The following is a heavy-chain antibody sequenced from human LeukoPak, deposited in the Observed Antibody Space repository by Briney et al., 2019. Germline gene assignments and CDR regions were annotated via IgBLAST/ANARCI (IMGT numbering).Heavy chain of an antibody. CDR1: GFTFSSYE. Sequence: GGSLRLSCAASGFTFSSYEMNWARQAPGKGLEWVSYISSSGSTIYYADSVKGRFTISRDNAKNSLYLQMNSLRAEDTAVYYCARDAYYYGSGSYYNWFDPWGQGTLVTVSS. D-gene: IGHD3-10*01. J-gene: IGHJ5*02. CDR3: ARDAYYYGSGSYYNWFDP. CDR2: ISSSGSTI. V-gene: IGHV3-48*03.